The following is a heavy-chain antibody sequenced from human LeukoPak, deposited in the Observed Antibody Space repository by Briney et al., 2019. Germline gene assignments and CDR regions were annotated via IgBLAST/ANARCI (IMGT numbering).Heavy chain of an antibody. CDR2: INPSGDST. CDR1: AYTFTSNN. V-gene: IGHV1-46*01. Sequence: ASVKVSCKASAYTFTSNNIHWVRHPPGQGLEWKGIINPSGDSTTYAQKFQGRVTMTRDTSTSTVYMELSSLRSEDTAVYYCARDRGSKRVAYCGGDCYIGYFDLWGRGTLVTVSS. J-gene: IGHJ2*01. CDR3: ARDRGSKRVAYCGGDCYIGYFDL. D-gene: IGHD2-21*02.